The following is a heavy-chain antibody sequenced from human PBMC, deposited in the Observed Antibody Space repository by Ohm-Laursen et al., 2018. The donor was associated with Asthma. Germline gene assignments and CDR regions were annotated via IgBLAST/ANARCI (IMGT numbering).Heavy chain of an antibody. D-gene: IGHD5-24*01. V-gene: IGHV3-74*01. J-gene: IGHJ4*02. Sequence: GSLRLSCAASGFTFSDYFMHWVRQGPGEGLVWISHIFPRGRHTNYADSVKGRFTISRDDAQNTLYLQMNSLRADDTAVYYCARGSLEGLQWGQGTLVTVSS. CDR2: IFPRGRHT. CDR3: ARGSLEGLQ. CDR1: GFTFSDYF.